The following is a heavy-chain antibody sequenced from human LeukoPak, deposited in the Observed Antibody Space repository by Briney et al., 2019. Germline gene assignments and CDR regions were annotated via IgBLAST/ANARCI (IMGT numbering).Heavy chain of an antibody. CDR3: ARDLNTAMVTGPSRVGYFEY. D-gene: IGHD5-18*01. V-gene: IGHV3-64*01. J-gene: IGHJ4*02. CDR2: ISSNGGST. Sequence: GGSLRLSCAASGFIFSNFAMYWVRQAPGKGLEYVSGISSNGGSTDYANSVKGRFTISRDNSKNTLYLQMGSLRDEDMAVYYCARDLNTAMVTGPSRVGYFEYWGQGTLSPSPQ. CDR1: GFIFSNFA.